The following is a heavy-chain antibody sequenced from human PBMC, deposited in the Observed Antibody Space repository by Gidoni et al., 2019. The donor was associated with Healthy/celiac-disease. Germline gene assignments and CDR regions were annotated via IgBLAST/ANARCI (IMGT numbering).Heavy chain of an antibody. D-gene: IGHD3-22*01. CDR3: AKDSSGYYFGAYFDY. CDR2: SSGSGGST. CDR1: GFTFSSYA. J-gene: IGHJ4*02. Sequence: EVQLLESGGGLVQPGGSLRLSCAASGFTFSSYAMSWVRQAPGKGLEWVSASSGSGGSTYYADSVKGRFTISRDNSKNTLYLQMNSLRAEDTAVYYCAKDSSGYYFGAYFDYWGQGTLVTVSS. V-gene: IGHV3-23*01.